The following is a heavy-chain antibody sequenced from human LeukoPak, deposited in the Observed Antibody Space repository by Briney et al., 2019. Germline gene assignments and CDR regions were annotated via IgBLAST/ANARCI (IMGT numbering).Heavy chain of an antibody. V-gene: IGHV1-18*01. CDR3: ARDRWSGATGDYHYYYGMDV. CDR1: GYTSTNYG. J-gene: IGHJ6*02. CDR2: FGGYNGKT. Sequence: ASVKVSCKASGYTSTNYGISWVRQAPGQGLEWMGWFGGYNGKTKYVEKLQGRATMTTDTSTSTAYMELRSLRSDDTAVYYCARDRWSGATGDYHYYYGMDVWGQGTTVIVSS. D-gene: IGHD1-26*01.